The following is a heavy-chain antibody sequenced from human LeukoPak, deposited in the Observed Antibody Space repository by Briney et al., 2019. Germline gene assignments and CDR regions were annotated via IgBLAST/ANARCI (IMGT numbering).Heavy chain of an antibody. Sequence: GGSLRLSCAASGFTFSSYAMSWVRQGPGKGLEWDSAISNSGGSTYYADSVKGRFTISKDNSKNTLYLEMNSLSAEDTAVYYCAKKASSGYYYAFDYWGQGTLVTVSS. CDR3: AKKASSGYYYAFDY. D-gene: IGHD3-22*01. CDR2: ISNSGGST. J-gene: IGHJ4*02. CDR1: GFTFSSYA. V-gene: IGHV3-23*01.